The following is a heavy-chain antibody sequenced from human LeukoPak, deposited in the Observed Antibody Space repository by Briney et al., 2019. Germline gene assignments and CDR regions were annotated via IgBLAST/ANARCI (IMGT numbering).Heavy chain of an antibody. V-gene: IGHV1-24*01. CDR1: GYTLTELS. Sequence: GASVKVSCTVSGYTLTELSMHWVRQAPGKGLEWMGGFDPEDGETIYAQKFQGRVTMTEDTSTDTAYMELSSLRSEDTAVYYCATLTGYCSGGSCYDAFDIWGQGTMVTVSS. J-gene: IGHJ3*02. CDR3: ATLTGYCSGGSCYDAFDI. CDR2: FDPEDGET. D-gene: IGHD2-15*01.